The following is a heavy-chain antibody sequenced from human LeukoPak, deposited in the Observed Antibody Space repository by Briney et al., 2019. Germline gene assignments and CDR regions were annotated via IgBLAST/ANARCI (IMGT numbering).Heavy chain of an antibody. CDR2: IYYSGST. Sequence: SETLSLTCTVSGGSISSYYWSWIRQLPGKGLEWVGYIYYSGSTNYNPSLKSRVTISVDTSKNQFSLKLSSVTAADTAVYYCARDRHSSSWSRFDYWGQGTLITVSS. V-gene: IGHV4-59*01. CDR1: GGSISSYY. CDR3: ARDRHSSSWSRFDY. D-gene: IGHD6-13*01. J-gene: IGHJ4*02.